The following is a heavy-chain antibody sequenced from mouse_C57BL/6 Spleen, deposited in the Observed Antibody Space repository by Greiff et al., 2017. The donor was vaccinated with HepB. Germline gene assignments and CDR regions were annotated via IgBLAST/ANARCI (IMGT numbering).Heavy chain of an antibody. D-gene: IGHD2-4*01. J-gene: IGHJ1*03. CDR2: IYPRSGNT. V-gene: IGHV1-81*01. CDR1: GYTFTSYG. CDR3: ARRDDYDEDWYFDV. Sequence: QVHVKQSGAELARPGASVKLSCKASGYTFTSYGISWVKQRTGQGLEWIGEIYPRSGNTYYNEKFKGKATLTADKSSSTAYMELRSLTSEDSAVYFCARRDDYDEDWYFDVWGTGTTVTVSS.